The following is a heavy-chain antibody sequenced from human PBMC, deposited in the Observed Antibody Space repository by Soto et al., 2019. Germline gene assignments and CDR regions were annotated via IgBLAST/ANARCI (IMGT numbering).Heavy chain of an antibody. V-gene: IGHV3-23*01. CDR2: ISGSGGST. CDR3: AKGGYCSSTSCYAGYYYYYMDV. D-gene: IGHD2-2*03. Sequence: GGSLRLSCAASGFTFSSYAMSWVRQAPGKGLEWVSAISGSGGSTYYADSVKGRFTISRENSKNTLYLQMNSLRAEDTAVYYCAKGGYCSSTSCYAGYYYYYMDVWGKGTTVTVSS. J-gene: IGHJ6*03. CDR1: GFTFSSYA.